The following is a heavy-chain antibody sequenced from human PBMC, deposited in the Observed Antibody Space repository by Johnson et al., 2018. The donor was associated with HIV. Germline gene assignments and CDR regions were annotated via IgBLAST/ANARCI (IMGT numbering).Heavy chain of an antibody. CDR3: AKGDYDFWSGYYFGAFDI. CDR2: ISSSGSTI. Sequence: QVQLVESGGGVVQPGRSLRLSCAASGFTFSDYYMSWIRQAPGKGLEWVSYISSSGSTIYYADSVKGRFTISRDNAKNSLYLQMNSLRAEDTALYYCAKGDYDFWSGYYFGAFDIWGQGTMVTVSS. V-gene: IGHV3-11*01. D-gene: IGHD3-3*01. CDR1: GFTFSDYY. J-gene: IGHJ3*02.